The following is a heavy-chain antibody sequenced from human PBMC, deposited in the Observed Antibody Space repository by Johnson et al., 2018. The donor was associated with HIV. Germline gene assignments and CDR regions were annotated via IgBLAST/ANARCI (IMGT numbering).Heavy chain of an antibody. J-gene: IGHJ3*02. Sequence: EVQLVESGGGVVRPGGSLRLSCAVSGFTFDDYAMHWVRQAPGKGLEWVSAISGSGGSTYYEDSVKGRFTISRDNSKNTLYLQMNSLRAEDTAVYYCARVSGELDDAFDIWGQGTMVTVSS. CDR1: GFTFDDYA. CDR3: ARVSGELDDAFDI. V-gene: IGHV3-23*04. D-gene: IGHD1-26*01. CDR2: ISGSGGST.